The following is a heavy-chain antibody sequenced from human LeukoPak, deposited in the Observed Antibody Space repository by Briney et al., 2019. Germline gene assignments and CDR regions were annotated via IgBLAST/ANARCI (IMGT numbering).Heavy chain of an antibody. CDR1: GGSVSSGSSY. CDR2: IYYSGST. Sequence: PETLSLTCTVSGGSVSSGSSYWSWIRQPPGKGLEWIGYIYYSGSTNYNPSLQSRLTISVDTSKNQFSLKLSSVTAADTAVYYCAREVGGNFDYWGQGTQVTVSS. V-gene: IGHV4-61*01. J-gene: IGHJ4*02. CDR3: AREVGGNFDY.